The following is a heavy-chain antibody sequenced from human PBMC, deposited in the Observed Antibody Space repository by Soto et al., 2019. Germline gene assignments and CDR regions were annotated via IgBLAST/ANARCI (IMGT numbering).Heavy chain of an antibody. Sequence: QITLKESGPTLVKPTQTLTLTCTFSGFSLSTSGVGVGWIRQPPGKALEWLALIYWDDDKRYRPSLKSRLTITKEPSKNQVVLTMTNMDPVDTATYYCAHSGQRYNWNYGNVPFDYWGQGTLVTVSS. CDR1: GFSLSTSGVG. CDR2: IYWDDDK. V-gene: IGHV2-5*02. CDR3: AHSGQRYNWNYGNVPFDY. D-gene: IGHD1-7*01. J-gene: IGHJ4*02.